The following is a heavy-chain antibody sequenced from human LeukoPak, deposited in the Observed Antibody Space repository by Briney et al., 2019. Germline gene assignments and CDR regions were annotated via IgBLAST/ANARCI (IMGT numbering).Heavy chain of an antibody. J-gene: IGHJ4*02. V-gene: IGHV4-59*12. CDR2: IYYSGST. CDR3: ARVTRGWQGYRAAYYFDY. CDR1: GGSISSYY. Sequence: PSETLSLTCTVSGGSISSYYWSWIRQPPGKGLEWIGYIYYSGSTNYNPSLKSRVTISVDTSKNQFSLKLSSVTAADTAVYYCARVTRGWQGYRAAYYFDYWGQGTLVTVSS. D-gene: IGHD3-10*01.